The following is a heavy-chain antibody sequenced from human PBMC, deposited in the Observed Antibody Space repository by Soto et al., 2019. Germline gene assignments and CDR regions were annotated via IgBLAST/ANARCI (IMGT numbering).Heavy chain of an antibody. CDR3: ARHIAAAGTLDF. CDR1: GDSISSYY. J-gene: IGHJ4*02. V-gene: IGHV4-59*08. D-gene: IGHD6-13*01. Sequence: QVQLQESGPGLVKPSETLSLTCTVSGDSISSYYWSWIRQPPGKGLEWIGYAYYSGRTKYNPSLKSRVSTSIATSTTQFSLKLSSVTAADTAVYYCARHIAAAGTLDFWGQGTLVTVSS. CDR2: AYYSGRT.